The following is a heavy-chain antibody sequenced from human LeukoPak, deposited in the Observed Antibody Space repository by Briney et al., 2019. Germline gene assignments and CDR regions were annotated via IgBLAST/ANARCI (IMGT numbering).Heavy chain of an antibody. CDR2: IWSDDRNK. V-gene: IGHV3-33*08. Sequence: PGGSLRLSCAASGFTFSSYSMNWVRQAPGKGLEWVALIWSDDRNKYYADSVKGQFTISRDNSKNTPYLQMNSLRAEDTAVYYCARDYGGDAGLDSWGQGTLVTVSP. CDR1: GFTFSSYS. J-gene: IGHJ4*02. CDR3: ARDYGGDAGLDS. D-gene: IGHD4-23*01.